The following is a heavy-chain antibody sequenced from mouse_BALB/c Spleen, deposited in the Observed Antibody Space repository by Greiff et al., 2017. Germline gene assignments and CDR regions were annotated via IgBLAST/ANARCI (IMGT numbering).Heavy chain of an antibody. CDR3: TRGLLFAY. J-gene: IGHJ3*01. Sequence: VQLVESGAELVRPGASVTLSCKASGYTFTDYEMHWVKQTPVHGLEWIGAIDPETGGTAYNQKFKGKATLTADKSSSTAYMELRSLTSEDSAVYYCTRGLLFAYWGQGTLVTVSA. CDR1: GYTFTDYE. D-gene: IGHD2-3*01. CDR2: IDPETGGT. V-gene: IGHV1-15*01.